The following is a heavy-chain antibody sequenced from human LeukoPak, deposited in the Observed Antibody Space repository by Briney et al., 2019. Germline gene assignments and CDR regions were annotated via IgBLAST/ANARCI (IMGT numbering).Heavy chain of an antibody. V-gene: IGHV3-30*02. D-gene: IGHD3-10*01. Sequence: GGSLRLSCAASGFTFITYDMHWVRQAPGKGLEGVASIRYDGSNTYYADSVKGRFTIYRDNSKNTLYLQMSSLRADDTALYYCAKDYYYGSGSPYYWGQGTLVTVSS. CDR3: AKDYYYGSGSPYY. CDR1: GFTFITYD. CDR2: IRYDGSNT. J-gene: IGHJ4*02.